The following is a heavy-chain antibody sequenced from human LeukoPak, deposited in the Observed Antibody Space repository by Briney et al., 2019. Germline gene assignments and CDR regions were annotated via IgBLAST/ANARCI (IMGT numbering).Heavy chain of an antibody. J-gene: IGHJ3*02. CDR3: ARGPDDAFDI. Sequence: SETLSLTCTVSGGSISSSTYYWGWIRQPPGKGLEWIGSIYYSGSTYYNPSLKSRVTMSVDTSKNQFSLKLSSVTAADTAVYYCARGPDDAFDIWGQGTMVTVSS. CDR1: GGSISSSTYY. V-gene: IGHV4-39*07. CDR2: IYYSGST.